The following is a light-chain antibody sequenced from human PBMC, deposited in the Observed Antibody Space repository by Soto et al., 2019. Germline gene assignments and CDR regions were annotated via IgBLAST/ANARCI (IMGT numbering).Light chain of an antibody. CDR1: QSVSSSY. J-gene: IGKJ5*01. V-gene: IGKV3-20*01. CDR3: QQYGDSPIT. Sequence: EIGLSQSPYTLSLSPGERATLSCRASQSVSSSYLAWYQQKPGQAPRLLIYGASTRATGIPDRFSGSGSGTDFTLTISRLEPEDFAVYDCQQYGDSPITFGQGTRLEIK. CDR2: GAS.